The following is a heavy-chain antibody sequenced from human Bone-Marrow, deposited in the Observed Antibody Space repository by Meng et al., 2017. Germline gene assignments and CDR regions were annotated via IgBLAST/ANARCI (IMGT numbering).Heavy chain of an antibody. Sequence: GGSLRLSCAASGFTFSDYYMSWIRQAPGKGLEWVSYISSSGSTIYYADSVKGRFTISRDNAKNSLYLQMNSLRAEDTAVYYCARDRSGSYYPHDAFDIWGQGTMVTVSS. CDR3: ARDRSGSYYPHDAFDI. V-gene: IGHV3-11*04. J-gene: IGHJ3*02. CDR2: ISSSGSTI. CDR1: GFTFSDYY. D-gene: IGHD1-26*01.